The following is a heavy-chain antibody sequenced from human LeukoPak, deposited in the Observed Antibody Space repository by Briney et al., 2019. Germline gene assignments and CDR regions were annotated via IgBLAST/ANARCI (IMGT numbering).Heavy chain of an antibody. J-gene: IGHJ4*02. CDR2: IYYSGST. Sequence: PSETLSLTCTVSGGSISSYYWSWIRQPPGKGLEWIGYIYYSGSTNYNPSLESRVTISVDTSKNQFSLKLSSVTAADTAVYYCARVGGWSTFDYWGQGTLVTVSS. CDR1: GGSISSYY. D-gene: IGHD6-19*01. V-gene: IGHV4-59*01. CDR3: ARVGGWSTFDY.